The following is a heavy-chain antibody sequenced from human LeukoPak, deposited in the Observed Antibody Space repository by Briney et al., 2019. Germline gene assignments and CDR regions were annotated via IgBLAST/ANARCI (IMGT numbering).Heavy chain of an antibody. J-gene: IGHJ3*02. D-gene: IGHD3-22*01. CDR1: GYIFTNYG. Sequence: ASVKVSCKASGYIFTNYGISWVRQAPGQGLEWMGWINTYNGYANYAQKLQGTVTMTIDTSTSTVYMELRSLRSDDTAVYYCARDGHRRYYYDSSGREDAFDIWGQGTMVTVSS. CDR3: ARDGHRRYYYDSSGREDAFDI. CDR2: INTYNGYA. V-gene: IGHV1-18*01.